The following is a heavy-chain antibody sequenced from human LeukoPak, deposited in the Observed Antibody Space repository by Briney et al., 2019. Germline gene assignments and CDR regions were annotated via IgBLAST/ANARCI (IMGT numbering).Heavy chain of an antibody. J-gene: IGHJ5*02. CDR2: MNPNSGNT. Sequence: ASVKVSCKASGYTFTSYDINWVRQATGQGLEWMGWMNPNSGNTGYAQKFQGRVTITRNTSISTAYMELSSLRSEDTAVYYCARGLRTDYDFWSGYYFSWFDPWGQGTLVTVSS. CDR3: ARGLRTDYDFWSGYYFSWFDP. V-gene: IGHV1-8*03. D-gene: IGHD3-3*01. CDR1: GYTFTSYD.